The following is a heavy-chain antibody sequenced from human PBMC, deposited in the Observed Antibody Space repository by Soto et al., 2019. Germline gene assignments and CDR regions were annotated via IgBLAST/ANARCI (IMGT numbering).Heavy chain of an antibody. Sequence: PGGSLRLSCAASGFTFSSYAMHWVRQAPGKGLEWVAVISYDGGNKYYADSVKGRFTISRDNSKNTLYLQMNSLRAEDTAVYYCARDGIVVVAATPPPFDYWGQGTLVTVSS. J-gene: IGHJ4*02. CDR3: ARDGIVVVAATPPPFDY. CDR1: GFTFSSYA. D-gene: IGHD2-15*01. CDR2: ISYDGGNK. V-gene: IGHV3-30-3*01.